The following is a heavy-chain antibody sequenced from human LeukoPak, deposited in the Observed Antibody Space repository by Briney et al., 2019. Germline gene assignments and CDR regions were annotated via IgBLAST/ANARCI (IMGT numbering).Heavy chain of an antibody. V-gene: IGHV1-46*01. CDR2: INPSGGST. Sequence: GASVKVSCKASGYTFISYYMHWVRQAPGQGLEWMGIINPSGGSTDYAQKFQGRVTMTRDTSTSIVYMELSSLRSEDTAVYYCARGGRSGGGDHWGQGTLVTVSS. CDR1: GYTFISYY. J-gene: IGHJ4*02. CDR3: ARGGRSGGGDH. D-gene: IGHD6-19*01.